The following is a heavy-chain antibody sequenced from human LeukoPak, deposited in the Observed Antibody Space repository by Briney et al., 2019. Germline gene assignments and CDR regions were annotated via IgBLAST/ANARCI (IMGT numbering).Heavy chain of an antibody. CDR2: ISAYNGNT. CDR1: GYTFTSYG. V-gene: IGHV1-18*01. D-gene: IGHD3-22*01. J-gene: IGHJ3*02. CDR3: ARDPDSSGYYGAFDI. Sequence: ASVKVSCKASGYTFTSYGISWVRQAPGQGLEWMGWISAYNGNTNYAQKLQGRVTMTTDTSTSTAYMELRSLRSDDTAVYYCARDPDSSGYYGAFDIWGQGTMVTVSS.